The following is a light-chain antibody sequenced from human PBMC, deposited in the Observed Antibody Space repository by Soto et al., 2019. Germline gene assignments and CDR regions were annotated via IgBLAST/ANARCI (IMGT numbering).Light chain of an antibody. Sequence: QSVLTQSPSASASLGASVKLTCTLSSGHSNYAIAWHQQQPDKGPRFLMKLNSNGSHSKGDGIPDRFSGSSSGAERFLTISRLQSEDEADYYCQTWGTGPWVFGGGTKVTVL. J-gene: IGLJ3*02. V-gene: IGLV4-69*01. CDR1: SGHSNYA. CDR3: QTWGTGPWV. CDR2: LNSNGSH.